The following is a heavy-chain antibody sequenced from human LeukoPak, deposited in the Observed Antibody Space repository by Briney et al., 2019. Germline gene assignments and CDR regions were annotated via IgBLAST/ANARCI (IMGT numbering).Heavy chain of an antibody. CDR2: IYTSGST. D-gene: IGHD3-22*01. CDR1: GGSFSDDY. Sequence: SETLSLTCAVYGGSFSDDYWSWIRQSPEKGLEWIGHIYTSGSTNYNPSLKSRVTISVDTSKNQFSLKLSSVTAADTAVYYCARTYYDSSGYYSDYYYYYMDVWGKGTTVTISS. J-gene: IGHJ6*03. V-gene: IGHV4-59*10. CDR3: ARTYYDSSGYYSDYYYYYMDV.